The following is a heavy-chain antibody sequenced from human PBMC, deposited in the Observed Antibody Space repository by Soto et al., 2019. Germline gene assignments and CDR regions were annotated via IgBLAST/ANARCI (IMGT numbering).Heavy chain of an antibody. D-gene: IGHD5-18*01. J-gene: IGHJ5*02. CDR1: GFTFSSYG. V-gene: IGHV3-30*03. CDR2: ISYDGSNK. CDR3: GNSGYSYGNWLDP. Sequence: GGSLRLSCAASGFTFSSYGMHWVRQAPGKGLEWVAVISYDGSNKYYADSVKGRFTISRDNSKNTLYLQMNSLRAEDTAVYECGNSGYSYGNWLDPWGQGPLVTVSS.